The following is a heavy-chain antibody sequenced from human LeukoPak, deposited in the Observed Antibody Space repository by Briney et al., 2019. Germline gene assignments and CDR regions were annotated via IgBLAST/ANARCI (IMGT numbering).Heavy chain of an antibody. D-gene: IGHD5-18*01. Sequence: GGSLRLSCAASGFTVRSNYMTWVRQAPGKGLEWVSVMYSGDSTYYDDSVKGRFTISRDNSKNTLDLQMNSLRDEDTGVYYCARADGYSSWFVHWGQGTLVTVSS. CDR1: GFTVRSNY. V-gene: IGHV3-53*01. J-gene: IGHJ5*02. CDR2: MYSGDST. CDR3: ARADGYSSWFVH.